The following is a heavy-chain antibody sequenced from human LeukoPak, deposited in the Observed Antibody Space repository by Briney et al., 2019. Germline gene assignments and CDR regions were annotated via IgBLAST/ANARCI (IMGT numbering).Heavy chain of an antibody. CDR3: ARDIAAAGTNGPPDY. CDR1: GYTFTSYG. D-gene: IGHD6-13*01. J-gene: IGHJ4*02. V-gene: IGHV1-18*01. Sequence: ASVTVSCKASGYTFTSYGISWVRQAPRHGLECMGWISAYNGNTNYAQKLQGRVTMTTDTSTSTAYMELRSLRSDDTAVYYCARDIAAAGTNGPPDYWGQGTLVTVSS. CDR2: ISAYNGNT.